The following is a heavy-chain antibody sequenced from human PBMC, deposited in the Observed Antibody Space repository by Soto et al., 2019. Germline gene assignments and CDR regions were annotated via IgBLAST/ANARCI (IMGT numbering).Heavy chain of an antibody. CDR1: GFTFSSYG. CDR2: IWHDGSNK. V-gene: IGHV3-33*01. J-gene: IGHJ6*02. CDR3: ARGQYDILTGYYGIYYYYGMDV. Sequence: QVQLVESVGGVVQPGRSLRLSCAASGFTFSSYGMHWVRQAPGKGLEWVAVIWHDGSNKYYADSVKGRFTISRDNSKNTRDLQMNSRRAEDTAVYYCARGQYDILTGYYGIYYYYGMDVWGQGTTVTVSS. D-gene: IGHD3-9*01.